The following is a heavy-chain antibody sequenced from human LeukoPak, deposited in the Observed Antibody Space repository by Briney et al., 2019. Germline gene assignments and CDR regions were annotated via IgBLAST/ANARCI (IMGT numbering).Heavy chain of an antibody. D-gene: IGHD6-13*01. V-gene: IGHV5-51*01. CDR2: IYPSDSDT. Sequence: HGESLKISSKGSEYSFTSYCIGWVRQLPGKGLEWMGIIYPSDSDTRYSPSFQGQVTITADKSINTAYLQWSSLKASNTAMYYCAKSARPYSSTWYFDFWGQGTLVTVSS. CDR3: AKSARPYSSTWYFDF. CDR1: EYSFTSYC. J-gene: IGHJ4*02.